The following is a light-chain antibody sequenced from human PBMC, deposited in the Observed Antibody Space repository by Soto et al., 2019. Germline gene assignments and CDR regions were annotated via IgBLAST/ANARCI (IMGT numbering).Light chain of an antibody. V-gene: IGKV1-5*03. J-gene: IGKJ1*01. CDR3: QHYNSYSEA. CDR2: KAS. Sequence: DIQMTQSPSTLSGSVGDRVTITCRASQTISSWLGWYQQKPGKAPKLLIYKASTLKSGVPSRFRGSGSGTEFTLTISSLKPDDFATYYCQHYNSYSEAFGQGTKVDIK. CDR1: QTISSW.